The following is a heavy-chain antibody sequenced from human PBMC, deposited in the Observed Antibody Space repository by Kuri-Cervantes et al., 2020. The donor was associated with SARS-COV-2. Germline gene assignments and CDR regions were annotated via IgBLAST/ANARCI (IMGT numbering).Heavy chain of an antibody. CDR2: ISYDGSNK. CDR1: GFTFSSYG. CDR3: ARAPTVTLDY. D-gene: IGHD4-17*01. V-gene: IGHV3-30*03. Sequence: GGSLRLSCAASGFTFSSYGMHWVRQAPGKGLEWVAVISYDGSNKYYADSVKGRFTISRENAKNSLYLQMSSLRAEDTAVYYCARAPTVTLDYWGQGTLVTVSS. J-gene: IGHJ4*02.